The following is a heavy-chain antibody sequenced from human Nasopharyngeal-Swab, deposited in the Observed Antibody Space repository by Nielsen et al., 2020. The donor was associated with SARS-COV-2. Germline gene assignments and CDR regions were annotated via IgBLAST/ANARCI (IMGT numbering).Heavy chain of an antibody. CDR2: IYYSGST. V-gene: IGHV4-39*07. D-gene: IGHD5-24*01. J-gene: IGHJ6*02. Sequence: IRQPPGKGLERIGSIYYSGSTYYNPSLKSRVTISVDTSKNQFSLKLSSVTAADTAVYYCARDTVKRRWLQLDSGYYYYYGMDVWGQGTTVTVSS. CDR3: ARDTVKRRWLQLDSGYYYYYGMDV.